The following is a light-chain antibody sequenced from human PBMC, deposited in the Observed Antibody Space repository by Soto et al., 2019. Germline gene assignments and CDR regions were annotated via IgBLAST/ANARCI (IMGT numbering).Light chain of an antibody. Sequence: EIVLTPSLGTLSLSPCERATLSSRASQSFNSIYLAWYQQKPGQAPRLLIYGASSRATGIPDRFSGSGSGTDFTLTISRLEPEDFAVYYCHQYDSWTFGQGTKVDI. J-gene: IGKJ1*01. CDR3: HQYDSWT. CDR2: GAS. V-gene: IGKV3-20*01. CDR1: QSFNSIY.